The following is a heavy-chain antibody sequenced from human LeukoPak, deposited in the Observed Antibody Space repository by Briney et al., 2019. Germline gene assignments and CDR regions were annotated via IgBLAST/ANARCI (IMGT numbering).Heavy chain of an antibody. D-gene: IGHD3-3*01. J-gene: IGHJ4*02. V-gene: IGHV3-21*01. Sequence: GGSLRLSCVASRFTLSSYGMNWVRQAPGKGLEWVSSISSGSGYKYYADSVKGRFTVSRDNAKNSLYLEMNSLRAEDTAVHYCARGYDFWSGYPQHFDSWGQGTLVAVSS. CDR2: ISSGSGYK. CDR3: ARGYDFWSGYPQHFDS. CDR1: RFTLSSYG.